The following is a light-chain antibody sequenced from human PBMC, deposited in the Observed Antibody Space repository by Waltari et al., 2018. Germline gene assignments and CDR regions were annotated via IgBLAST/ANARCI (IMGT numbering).Light chain of an antibody. CDR3: ASWDYNLRGV. Sequence: SVLTQPPSASGTRGQRVTISCSGSYSNIGSNNVYWYQQLPGTAPNLLIFNNNPLPSGVPERFPRSNAYTSASLAIRGLRSEDDADYYCASWDYNLRGVFGGGTRLAVL. J-gene: IGLJ2*01. V-gene: IGLV1-47*01. CDR2: NNN. CDR1: YSNIGSNN.